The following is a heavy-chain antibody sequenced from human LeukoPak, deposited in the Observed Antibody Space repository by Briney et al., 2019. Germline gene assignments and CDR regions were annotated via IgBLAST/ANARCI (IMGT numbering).Heavy chain of an antibody. CDR2: INHSGST. J-gene: IGHJ6*02. CDR1: GGSFSGYY. Sequence: SETLSLTCAVYGGSFSGYYWSWIRQPPGKGLEWIGEINHSGSTNYNPSLKSRVTISVDTSKNQFSLKLSSVTAADTAVYYCARLGDIVVVPAVPAYGMDVWGQGTTVTVSS. V-gene: IGHV4-34*01. D-gene: IGHD2-2*01. CDR3: ARLGDIVVVPAVPAYGMDV.